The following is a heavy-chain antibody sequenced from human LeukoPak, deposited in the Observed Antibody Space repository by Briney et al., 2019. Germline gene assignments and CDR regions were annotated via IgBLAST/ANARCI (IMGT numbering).Heavy chain of an antibody. V-gene: IGHV3-30-3*01. J-gene: IGHJ6*02. CDR3: APRLASRTIYGMDV. Sequence: GRSLRLSCAASGFTFSSYAMHWVRQAPGKGLEWVAVISYDGSNKYYADSVKGRFTISRDNSKNTLYLQMNSMRAEDTAVYYCAPRLASRTIYGMDVWGQGTTVTVSS. D-gene: IGHD3-3*01. CDR1: GFTFSSYA. CDR2: ISYDGSNK.